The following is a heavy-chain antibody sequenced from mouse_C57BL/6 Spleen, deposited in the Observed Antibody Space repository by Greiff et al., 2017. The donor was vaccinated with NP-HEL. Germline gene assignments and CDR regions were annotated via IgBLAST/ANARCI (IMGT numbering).Heavy chain of an antibody. Sequence: VKLQESGPGLVQPSQSLSITCTVSGFSLTSYGVHWVRQSPGKGLEWLGVIWSGGSTDYNAAFISRLSISKDNSKSQVFFKMNSLQADDTAIYYCAGNRQGYDGSSYWYFDVWGTGTTVTVSS. V-gene: IGHV2-2*01. D-gene: IGHD1-1*01. CDR3: AGNRQGYDGSSYWYFDV. J-gene: IGHJ1*03. CDR2: IWSGGST. CDR1: GFSLTSYG.